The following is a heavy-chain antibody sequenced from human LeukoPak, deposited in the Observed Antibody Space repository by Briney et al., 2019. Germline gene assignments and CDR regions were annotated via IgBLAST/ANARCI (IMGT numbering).Heavy chain of an antibody. Sequence: PSETLSLTCNVSGESISSGPTYWSWIRQSAGRGLEWIGRLYTGGSTNYNPSLKNRVTISVDTSKNQFSLKLSSVTAADTAVYYCARRAILLTAGYYRDVWGKGTTVTVSS. D-gene: IGHD1-20*01. V-gene: IGHV4-61*02. CDR1: GESISSGPTY. CDR3: ARRAILLTAGYYRDV. J-gene: IGHJ6*03. CDR2: LYTGGST.